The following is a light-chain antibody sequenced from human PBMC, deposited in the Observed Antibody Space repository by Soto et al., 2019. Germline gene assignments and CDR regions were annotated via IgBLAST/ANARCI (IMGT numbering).Light chain of an antibody. Sequence: DIQMTQSPSTLSASVGDTVTITCRASQSISNWLAWYQQKPGQAPKLLIHKASTLESGVPSRFSGSGSRTEFTLTISSLQPDDFATFYCQQYDRFPYTFGQGNKLEIK. V-gene: IGKV1-5*03. CDR3: QQYDRFPYT. J-gene: IGKJ2*01. CDR1: QSISNW. CDR2: KAS.